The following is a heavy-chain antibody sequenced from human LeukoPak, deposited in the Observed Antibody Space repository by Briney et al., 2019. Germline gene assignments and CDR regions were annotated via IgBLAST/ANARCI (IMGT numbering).Heavy chain of an antibody. CDR1: GGTFSSYA. D-gene: IGHD3-22*01. CDR3: ATDYYYDSSGYYLFY. CDR2: IIPIFGTA. J-gene: IGHJ4*02. V-gene: IGHV1-69*13. Sequence: SVKVSCKASGGTFSSYAISWVRQTPGQGLEWMGGIIPIFGTANYAQKFQGRVTITADESTSTAYMELSSLRSEDTAVYYCATDYYYDSSGYYLFYWGQGTLVTVSS.